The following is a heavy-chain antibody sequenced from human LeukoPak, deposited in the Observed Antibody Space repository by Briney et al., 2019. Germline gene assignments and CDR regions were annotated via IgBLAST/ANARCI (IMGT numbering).Heavy chain of an antibody. D-gene: IGHD3-3*01. V-gene: IGHV4-4*07. CDR3: ARGRYDFWSGYYLDY. J-gene: IGHJ4*02. CDR2: IYTSGST. Sequence: SETLSLTCTVSGGSIISYYWSWIRQPAGKGLEWIGRIYTSGSTNYNPSLKSRVTMSVDTSKNQFSLKLSSVTAADTAVYYCARGRYDFWSGYYLDYWGQGTLVTVSS. CDR1: GGSIISYY.